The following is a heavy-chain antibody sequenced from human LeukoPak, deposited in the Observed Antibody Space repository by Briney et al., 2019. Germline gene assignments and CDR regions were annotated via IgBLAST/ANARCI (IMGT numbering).Heavy chain of an antibody. CDR3: ARGGATIYYYDMDV. V-gene: IGHV4-4*07. CDR2: IYTSGST. D-gene: IGHD5-24*01. CDR1: GGSISSYY. J-gene: IGHJ6*03. Sequence: PSETLSLTCTVSGGSISSYYWSWIRQPAGKGLEWIGRIYTSGSTNYNPSLKSRVTMSVDTSKNQFSLKLSSVTAADTAVYYCARGGATIYYYDMDVWGKGTTVTVSS.